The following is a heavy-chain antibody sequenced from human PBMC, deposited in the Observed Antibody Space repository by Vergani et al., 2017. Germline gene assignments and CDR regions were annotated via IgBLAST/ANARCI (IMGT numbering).Heavy chain of an antibody. CDR3: AGGSCLGGRCYKPLFDD. V-gene: IGHV4-61*02. CDR2: IHTSGST. D-gene: IGHD2-15*01. Sequence: QVQLQESGPGLVKPSQTLSLTCPVSGGSINSLNYYWSWIRQPAGKGLEWIGRIHTSGSTNYNPSLKSPVTMSEYTSKNQFSLNLTSMTAADTAVYFCAGGSCLGGRCYKPLFDDWGQGILVTVSS. CDR1: GGSINSLNYY. J-gene: IGHJ4*02.